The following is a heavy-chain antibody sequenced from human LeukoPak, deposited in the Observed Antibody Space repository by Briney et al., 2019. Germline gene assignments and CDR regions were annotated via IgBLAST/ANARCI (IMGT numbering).Heavy chain of an antibody. V-gene: IGHV1-3*01. D-gene: IGHD1-20*01. J-gene: IGHJ5*02. CDR1: GYTFTSYV. CDR3: ARIITGSSRGWFDP. CDR2: INAGNGNT. Sequence: AASVKVSCKASGYTFTSYVMHWVRQAPGQRLEWMGWINAGNGNTKYSQNFQGRVTITRDTSASTAHMELSSLTSEDTAVYYCARIITGSSRGWFDPWGQGTLVTVSS.